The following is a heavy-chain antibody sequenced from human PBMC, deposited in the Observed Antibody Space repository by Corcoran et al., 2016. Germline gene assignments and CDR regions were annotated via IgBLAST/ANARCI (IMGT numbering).Heavy chain of an antibody. CDR3: AGGGATMVRGVIASWFDP. Sequence: QVQLQQWGAGLLKPSETLSLTCAVYGGSFSGYYWSWIRQPPGKGLEWIGEINHSGSTNYNPSLKSRVAISVDTSKNQFSLKLSSVTAADTAVYYCAGGGATMVRGVIASWFDPWGQGTLVTVSS. J-gene: IGHJ5*02. D-gene: IGHD3-10*01. V-gene: IGHV4-34*01. CDR2: INHSGST. CDR1: GGSFSGYY.